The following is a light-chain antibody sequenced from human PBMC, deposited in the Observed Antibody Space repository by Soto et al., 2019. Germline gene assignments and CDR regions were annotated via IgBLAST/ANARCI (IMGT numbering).Light chain of an antibody. J-gene: IGKJ1*01. V-gene: IGKV3-15*01. CDR1: QSVSSK. CDR3: QQYNNWPGT. Sequence: EIVLTQSPGTLSVSPGERATLSCRASQSVSSKLAWYQQKPGQAPRLLFYGASTGATGIPDRFSGSGSETEFTISISSLQSEDFAVYYCQQYNNWPGTFGQGTKVEIK. CDR2: GAS.